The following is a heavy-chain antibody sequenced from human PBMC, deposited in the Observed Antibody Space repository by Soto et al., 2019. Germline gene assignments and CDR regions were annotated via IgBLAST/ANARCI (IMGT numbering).Heavy chain of an antibody. J-gene: IGHJ6*02. D-gene: IGHD3-10*01. V-gene: IGHV6-1*01. Sequence: PLQSLGLTCAISEANISTNSAAWTSIQKSPSRGLEWLGRTYYKSKWNNDYALSVKSRITINPDTSKNQFSLHLYSVTPEDTAVYYCTGITWFRGMDVWGQGNPVTVSS. CDR2: TYYKSKWNN. CDR1: EANISTNSAA. CDR3: TGITWFRGMDV.